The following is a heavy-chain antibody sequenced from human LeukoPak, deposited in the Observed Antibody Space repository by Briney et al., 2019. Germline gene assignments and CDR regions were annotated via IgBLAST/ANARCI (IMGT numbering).Heavy chain of an antibody. CDR3: ARESSGWYASYYFDY. J-gene: IGHJ4*02. D-gene: IGHD6-19*01. CDR1: GFTFSSYW. Sequence: GGSLRLSCAASGFTFSSYWMSWVRQAPGKGLEWVANIKQDGSEKYYVDSVKGRFTISRDNAKNSLYLQMNSLRAEDTAVYYCARESSGWYASYYFDYWGQGTLVTVSS. V-gene: IGHV3-7*01. CDR2: IKQDGSEK.